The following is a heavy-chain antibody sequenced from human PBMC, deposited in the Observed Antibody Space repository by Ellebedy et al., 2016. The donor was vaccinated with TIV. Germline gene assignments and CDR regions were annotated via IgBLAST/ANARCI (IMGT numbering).Heavy chain of an antibody. D-gene: IGHD3-10*01. CDR2: INKDGSEK. Sequence: PGGSLRLSCAGSGFTFSFYWMSWVRQAPGKGPEWVAKINKDGSEKFYVDSVKGRFTISRDNAKNSLYLQMNSLRAEDTAVYYCASPPGVVALWGQGTLVTVSS. V-gene: IGHV3-7*03. CDR1: GFTFSFYW. CDR3: ASPPGVVAL. J-gene: IGHJ4*02.